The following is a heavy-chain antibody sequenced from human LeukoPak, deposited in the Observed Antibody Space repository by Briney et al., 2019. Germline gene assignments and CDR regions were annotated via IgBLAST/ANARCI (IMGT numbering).Heavy chain of an antibody. V-gene: IGHV3-21*01. D-gene: IGHD3-10*01. CDR1: GFTVSSNY. J-gene: IGHJ6*03. CDR2: ISSSSSYI. CDR3: TRASGSKYYYYYYMDV. Sequence: GGSLRLSCAASGFTVSSNYMSWVRQAPGKGLEWVSSISSSSSYIYYADSVKGRFTISRDNAKNSLYLQMNSLRAEDTAVYYCTRASGSKYYYYYYMDVWGKGTTVTVSS.